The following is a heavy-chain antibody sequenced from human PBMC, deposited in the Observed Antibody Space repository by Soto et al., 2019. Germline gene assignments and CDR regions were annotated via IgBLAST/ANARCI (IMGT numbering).Heavy chain of an antibody. CDR3: AKDKQGGSGGSCYDC. J-gene: IGHJ4*02. CDR2: ISGRGSGGNT. Sequence: EVQLVESGGGLVQPGGSLRLSCAASGFTFSSYAMSWVRQAPGKGLEWVSLISGRGSGGNTYYADSGKGRFTISRDNSKNTLYMHMSSLRAEDTAIYYCAKDKQGGSGGSCYDCWGQGTLVTVSS. D-gene: IGHD2-15*01. CDR1: GFTFSSYA. V-gene: IGHV3-23*04.